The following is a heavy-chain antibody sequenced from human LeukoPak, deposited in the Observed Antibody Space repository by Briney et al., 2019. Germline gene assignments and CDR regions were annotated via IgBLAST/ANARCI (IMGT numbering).Heavy chain of an antibody. V-gene: IGHV3-23*01. CDR1: GFTFSSYA. CDR2: ISGSGGST. J-gene: IGHJ4*02. Sequence: GGSLRLSCAASGFTFSSYAMSWVRRAPGKGLEWVSAISGSGGSTYYADSVKGRFTISRDNSKNTLYLQMNSLRAEDTAVYYCAKDDSSGFYRRYWGQGTLVTVSS. CDR3: AKDDSSGFYRRY. D-gene: IGHD3-22*01.